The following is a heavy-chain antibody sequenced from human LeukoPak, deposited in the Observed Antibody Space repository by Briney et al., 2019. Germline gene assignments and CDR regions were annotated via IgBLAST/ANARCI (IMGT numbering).Heavy chain of an antibody. V-gene: IGHV6-1*01. CDR3: AREATYCYDSSGYYLFDY. Sequence: SQTLSLTCAISGDSVSSNSAAWNWIRQSPSRGLEWLGRTYYRSKWYNDYAVSVKSRITINPDTSKNQFSLQLNSVTPEDTAVYYCAREATYCYDSSGYYLFDYWGQGTLVTVSS. D-gene: IGHD3-22*01. CDR2: TYYRSKWYN. J-gene: IGHJ4*02. CDR1: GDSVSSNSAA.